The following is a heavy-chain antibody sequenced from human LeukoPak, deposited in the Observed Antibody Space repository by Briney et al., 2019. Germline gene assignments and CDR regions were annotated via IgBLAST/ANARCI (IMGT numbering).Heavy chain of an antibody. CDR3: AKDRLDSSYYFDF. Sequence: PGTSLRLSCAASGFRFSSYGMHWVRQAPGKGLEWVAIISYDGSDKYYSDSLKGRFTISRDNTKNTLYLQMNSLTTEDTAVYYCAKDRLDSSYYFDFWGQGTLVTVSS. CDR2: ISYDGSDK. CDR1: GFRFSSYG. D-gene: IGHD6-6*01. J-gene: IGHJ4*02. V-gene: IGHV3-30*18.